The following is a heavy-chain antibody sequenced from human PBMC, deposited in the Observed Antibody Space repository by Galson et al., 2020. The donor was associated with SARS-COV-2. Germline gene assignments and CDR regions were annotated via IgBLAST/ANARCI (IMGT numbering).Heavy chain of an antibody. CDR3: AKDRIQLWYYFDY. CDR1: GFTFSSYA. Sequence: GESLKISCAASGFTFSSYAMSWVRQAPGKGLEWVSAISGSGGSTYYADSVKGRFTISRDNSKNTLYLQMNSLRAEDTAVYYCAKDRIQLWYYFDYWGQGTLVTVSS. V-gene: IGHV3-23*01. J-gene: IGHJ4*02. D-gene: IGHD5-18*01. CDR2: ISGSGGST.